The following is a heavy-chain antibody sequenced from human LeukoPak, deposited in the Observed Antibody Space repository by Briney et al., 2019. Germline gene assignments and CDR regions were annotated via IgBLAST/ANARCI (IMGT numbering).Heavy chain of an antibody. CDR3: AKDSLWFGELLSHDAFDI. V-gene: IGHV3-9*01. J-gene: IGHJ3*02. Sequence: GGSLRLSCAASGFTFDDYAMHWVRQAPGKGLEWVSGISWNSGSIGYADSVKGRFTISRDNSKNTLYLQMNSLRAEDTAVYYCAKDSLWFGELLSHDAFDIWGQGTMVTVSS. CDR1: GFTFDDYA. D-gene: IGHD3-10*01. CDR2: ISWNSGSI.